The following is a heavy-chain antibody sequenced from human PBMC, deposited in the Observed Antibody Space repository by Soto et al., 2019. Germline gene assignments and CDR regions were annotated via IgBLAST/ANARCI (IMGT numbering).Heavy chain of an antibody. V-gene: IGHV4-31*03. Sequence: QVQLQESGPRLVKPSQTLSLTCNVSGDYIRSGGYYWSWIRQRPGKDLEWIGYIYYTGSTYYNRSLRRRLSMSVDTSENQFSLKLTSVTAADTAVYYCARDRRAAHGTRGSIDPWGQGIMVTVSA. D-gene: IGHD6-13*01. J-gene: IGHJ5*02. CDR1: GDYIRSGGYY. CDR3: ARDRRAAHGTRGSIDP. CDR2: IYYTGST.